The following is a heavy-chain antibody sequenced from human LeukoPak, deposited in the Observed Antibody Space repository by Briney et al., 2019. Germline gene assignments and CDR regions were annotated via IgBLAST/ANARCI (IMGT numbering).Heavy chain of an antibody. Sequence: GGSLRLSCATSGFTFSSYAMSWVRQAPGKGLERVSVVSGTGSHTYYADSVKGRFTISRDNSKNTVYLQMNSLRAEDTALYYCAKRGYSSNWFNFDPWGQGTLVTVSS. J-gene: IGHJ5*02. D-gene: IGHD6-13*01. V-gene: IGHV3-23*01. CDR1: GFTFSSYA. CDR3: AKRGYSSNWFNFDP. CDR2: VSGTGSHT.